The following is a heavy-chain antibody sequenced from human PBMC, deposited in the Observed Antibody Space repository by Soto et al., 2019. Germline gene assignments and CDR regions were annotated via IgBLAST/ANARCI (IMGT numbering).Heavy chain of an antibody. J-gene: IGHJ4*02. D-gene: IGHD5-18*01. Sequence: PSETLSLTCTVSGGSISSGGYYWSWIRQHPGKGLEWIGYIYYSGSTYYNPPLKSRVTISVDTSKNQFSLKLSSVTAADTAVYYCARSEGYSYGYDYWGQGTLVTVSS. CDR2: IYYSGST. V-gene: IGHV4-31*03. CDR1: GGSISSGGYY. CDR3: ARSEGYSYGYDY.